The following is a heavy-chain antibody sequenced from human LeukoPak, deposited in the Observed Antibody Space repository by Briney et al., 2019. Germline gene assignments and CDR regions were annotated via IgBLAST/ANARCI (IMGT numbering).Heavy chain of an antibody. CDR2: INDGGDNK. V-gene: IGHV3-23*01. D-gene: IGHD6-19*01. J-gene: IGHJ4*02. Sequence: GGSLRLSCAASGFTFSSYGMHWVRQAPGKGLEWVSAINDGGDNKQYTDSVKGRFTISRGNSKNTPYLQMNSLRADDTAVYYCAKSSRYGTGWYGRIDYWGQGMPVTVSS. CDR1: GFTFSSYG. CDR3: AKSSRYGTGWYGRIDY.